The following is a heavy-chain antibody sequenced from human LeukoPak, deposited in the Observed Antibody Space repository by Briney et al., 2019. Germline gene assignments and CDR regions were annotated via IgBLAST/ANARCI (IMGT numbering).Heavy chain of an antibody. J-gene: IGHJ4*02. CDR2: IRPDGSEG. V-gene: IGHV3-7*01. D-gene: IGHD1-14*01. CDR1: GLTFSNSW. CDR3: VKDNPLDY. Sequence: GGSLRLSCTPSGLTFSNSWMWWVRQAPGKGLEWVATIRPDGSEGYYADSVRGGFTISRDNSKNTLYLHINSLRAEDTAVYYCVKDNPLDYWGQGTLVIVSS.